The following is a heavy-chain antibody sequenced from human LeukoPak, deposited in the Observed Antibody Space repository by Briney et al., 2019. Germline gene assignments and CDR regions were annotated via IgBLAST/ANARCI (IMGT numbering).Heavy chain of an antibody. Sequence: ASVKVSCRASGYTFTSYGISWVRQAPGQGLEWMGWISAYNGNTNYAQKLQGRVTMTTDTSTSTAYMELRSLRSDDTAVYYCARDPGDTAMTATGGYFDYWGQGTLVTVSS. CDR2: ISAYNGNT. CDR1: GYTFTSYG. D-gene: IGHD5-18*01. V-gene: IGHV1-18*01. J-gene: IGHJ4*02. CDR3: ARDPGDTAMTATGGYFDY.